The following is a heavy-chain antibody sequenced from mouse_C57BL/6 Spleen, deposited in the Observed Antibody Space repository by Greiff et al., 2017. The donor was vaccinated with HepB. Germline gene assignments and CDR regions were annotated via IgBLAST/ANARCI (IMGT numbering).Heavy chain of an antibody. CDR3: ARPPNYYGSSYYAMDY. CDR2: ISSGSSTI. Sequence: EVKLVESGGGLVKPGGSLKLSCAASGFTFSDYGMHWVRQAPEKGLEWVAYISSGSSTIYYADTVKGRFTISRDNAKNTVFLQMTSLRSEDTAMYYCARPPNYYGSSYYAMDYWGQGTSVTVSS. V-gene: IGHV5-17*01. CDR1: GFTFSDYG. J-gene: IGHJ4*01. D-gene: IGHD1-1*01.